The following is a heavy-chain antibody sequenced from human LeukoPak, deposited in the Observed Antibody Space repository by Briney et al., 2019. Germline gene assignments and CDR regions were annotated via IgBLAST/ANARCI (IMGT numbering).Heavy chain of an antibody. V-gene: IGHV3-7*01. J-gene: IGHJ4*02. D-gene: IGHD5-18*01. Sequence: PGGSLRLCFAAPGFTFSSYWMSWVRQAPGKGLERVANIKQDGSENYDVDSVKGRFTISRDNAKNTLYLQMDSLSAEDTDVYYCVKVDTWGPGILVTVSS. CDR3: VKVDT. CDR1: GFTFSSYW. CDR2: IKQDGSEN.